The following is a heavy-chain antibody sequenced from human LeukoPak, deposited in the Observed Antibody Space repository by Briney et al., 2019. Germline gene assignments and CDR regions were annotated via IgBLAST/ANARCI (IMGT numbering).Heavy chain of an antibody. CDR1: GFTFSSYS. CDR3: AKDRGFIAAAGSDY. J-gene: IGHJ4*02. V-gene: IGHV3-7*03. D-gene: IGHD6-13*01. Sequence: GGSLRLSCAASGFTFSSYSMNWVRQAPGKGLEWVASINPEGSEKYSADSVKGRFTISRDNAKNSLYLQMDSLRAEDTAVYYCAKDRGFIAAAGSDYWGQGTLVTVSS. CDR2: INPEGSEK.